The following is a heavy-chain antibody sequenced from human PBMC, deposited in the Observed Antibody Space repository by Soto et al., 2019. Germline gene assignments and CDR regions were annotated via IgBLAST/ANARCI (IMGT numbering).Heavy chain of an antibody. D-gene: IGHD6-6*01. V-gene: IGHV3-30*18. CDR2: ISYDGSNK. CDR3: AKDVVYYYYYGMDV. Sequence: GGSLRLSCAASGFTFSSYGMHWVRQAPGKGLEWVAVISYDGSNKYYADSVKGRFTISRDNSKNTLYLQMNSLRAEDTAVYYCAKDVVYYYYYGMDVLGQGTTVTVSS. CDR1: GFTFSSYG. J-gene: IGHJ6*02.